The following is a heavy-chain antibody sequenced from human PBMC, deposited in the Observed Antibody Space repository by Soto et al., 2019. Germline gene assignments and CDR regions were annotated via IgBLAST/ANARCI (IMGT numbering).Heavy chain of an antibody. CDR2: INHSGST. V-gene: IGHV4-34*01. J-gene: IGHJ4*02. D-gene: IGHD2-15*01. CDR1: GGSFSGYY. CDR3: ARGGFSGADY. Sequence: PSETLSLTCAVYGGSFSGYYWSWIRQPPGKGLEWIGEINHSGSTNYNPSLKSRVTISVDTSKNQFSLKLSSVTAADTAVYYCARGGFSGADYWGQGTLVTVSS.